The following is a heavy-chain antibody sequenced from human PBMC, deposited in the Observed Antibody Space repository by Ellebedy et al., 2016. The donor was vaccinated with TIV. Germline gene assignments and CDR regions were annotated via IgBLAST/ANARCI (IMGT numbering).Heavy chain of an antibody. CDR1: GGSISSSSYY. CDR2: FYSSGSSWST. V-gene: IGHV4-39*07. J-gene: IGHJ4*02. Sequence: MPSETLSLTCTVSGGSISSSSYYWGWLRQPPGKGLEWIGNFYSSGSSWSTFYNPSLQSRVTISVDTSKNRFSLTLSSVTAADTAVYYCASRPVWGQGTLVTVSS. CDR3: ASRPV.